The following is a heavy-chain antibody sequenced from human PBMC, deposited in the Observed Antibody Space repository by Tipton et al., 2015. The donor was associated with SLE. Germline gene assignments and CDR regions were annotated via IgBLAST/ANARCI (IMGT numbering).Heavy chain of an antibody. J-gene: IGHJ5*02. CDR1: GYSISSGHY. V-gene: IGHV4-38-2*01. CDR3: ARTSDRALENWFDP. CDR2: IYYDGTT. D-gene: IGHD1-1*01. Sequence: TLSLTCAVSGYSISSGHYWGWIRQPPGKGLEWIGYIYYDGTTNYNPSLKSRVTISVDTSKDQFSLNLNSVTTTDTAVYYCARTSDRALENWFDPWGQGTLVTVSS.